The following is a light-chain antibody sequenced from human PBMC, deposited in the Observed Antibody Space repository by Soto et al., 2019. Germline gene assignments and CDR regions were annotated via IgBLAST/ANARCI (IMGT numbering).Light chain of an antibody. CDR2: GAS. V-gene: IGKV3-20*01. CDR3: QQYGSSSLT. CDR1: QSASSIY. J-gene: IGKJ4*01. Sequence: EIVLTQSPGTLSSSPGERATLSCRASQSASSIYLAWYQQKPGQAPRLLIYGASSRPTGIPDRFSGSVSGTDFTLTISRLEPEVFAVYYCQQYGSSSLTLGGGTKVEIK.